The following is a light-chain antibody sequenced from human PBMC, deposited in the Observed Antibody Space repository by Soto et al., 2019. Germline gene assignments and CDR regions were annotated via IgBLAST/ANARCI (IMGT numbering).Light chain of an antibody. Sequence: ERTQSPANLSVSPYEGVTVFGRASQSVATNIAWYQVKPAQAPRLLIYGSSTRATGIPATFSGSGSGTHFSLTISSLQSEDSAVYYCQQYYHWGLSFGGGTKVEI. CDR2: GSS. CDR3: QQYYHWGLS. V-gene: IGKV3D-15*01. J-gene: IGKJ4*01. CDR1: QSVATN.